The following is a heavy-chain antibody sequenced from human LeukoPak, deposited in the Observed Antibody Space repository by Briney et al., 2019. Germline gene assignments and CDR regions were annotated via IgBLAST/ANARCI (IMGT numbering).Heavy chain of an antibody. CDR3: VKGGFYTRDAFDI. V-gene: IGHV3-64D*06. CDR1: GFTFSTNA. CDR2: VSSNGGST. J-gene: IGHJ3*02. Sequence: PGGSLRLSCSASGFTFSTNAMHWVRQAPGKGLEYVSGVSSNGGSTSYADSVKGRFTISRDNSKNTLYLQMSSLRVEDTAVYYCVKGGFYTRDAFDIWGQGTMVTVSS. D-gene: IGHD3-16*01.